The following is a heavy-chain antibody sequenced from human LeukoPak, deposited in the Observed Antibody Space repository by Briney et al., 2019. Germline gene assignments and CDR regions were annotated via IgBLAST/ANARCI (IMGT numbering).Heavy chain of an antibody. J-gene: IGHJ6*03. CDR2: IYYSGST. CDR3: ARGSGIVGATTDYYYYYYMDV. CDR1: GGSISSYY. Sequence: SETLSLTCTVSGGSISSYYWSWIRQPPGKGLEWIGYIYYSGSTNYNPSLKSRVTISVDTSKNQFSLKLSSVTAADTAVYYCARGSGIVGATTDYYYYYYMDVWGKGTTVTISS. D-gene: IGHD1-26*01. V-gene: IGHV4-59*01.